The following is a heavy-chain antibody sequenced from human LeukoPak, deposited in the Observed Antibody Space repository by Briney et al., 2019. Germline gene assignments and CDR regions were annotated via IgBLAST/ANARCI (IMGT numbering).Heavy chain of an antibody. Sequence: SQTLSLTCAISGDSVSSNSAAWNWIRQSPSRGLEWLGRTYYRSKWFNDYAVSVKIRITINPDTSKNQFSLQLNSVTPEDTALYYCARVRSYCGGDCYYFDYWGQGTLVTVSS. J-gene: IGHJ4*02. CDR2: TYYRSKWFN. V-gene: IGHV6-1*01. D-gene: IGHD2-21*02. CDR3: ARVRSYCGGDCYYFDY. CDR1: GDSVSSNSAA.